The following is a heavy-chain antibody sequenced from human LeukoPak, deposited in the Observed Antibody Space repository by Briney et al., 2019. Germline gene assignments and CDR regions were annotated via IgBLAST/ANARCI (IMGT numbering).Heavy chain of an antibody. Sequence: SETLSLTCAVSGYSISGGYYWGWIRQPPGKGLEWIGRIYHSGSTYYNPSLKSRVTMSVDTSKNQFSLKLNSVTAADTAVYYCASCPSGGYYPRWGQGTLVTVSS. J-gene: IGHJ4*02. V-gene: IGHV4-38-2*01. CDR3: ASCPSGGYYPR. CDR1: GYSISGGYY. CDR2: IYHSGST. D-gene: IGHD3-10*01.